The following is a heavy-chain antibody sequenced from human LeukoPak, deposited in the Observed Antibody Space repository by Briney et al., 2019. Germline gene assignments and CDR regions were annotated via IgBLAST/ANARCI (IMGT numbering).Heavy chain of an antibody. CDR3: ASYHYDFWSGYYSPFDY. J-gene: IGHJ4*02. CDR1: GGSFGGYY. Sequence: PSETLSLTCAVYGGSFGGYYWSWIRQPPGKGLEWIGEINHSGSTNYNPPLKSRVTISVDTSKNQFSLKLSSVTAADTAVYYCASYHYDFWSGYYSPFDYWGQGTLVTVSS. CDR2: INHSGST. V-gene: IGHV4-34*01. D-gene: IGHD3-3*01.